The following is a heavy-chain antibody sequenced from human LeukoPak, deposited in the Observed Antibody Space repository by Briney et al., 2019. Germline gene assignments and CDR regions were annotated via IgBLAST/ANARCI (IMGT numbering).Heavy chain of an antibody. CDR1: GFTFSQYG. Sequence: GGSLRLSCAASGFTFSQYGMHWVRQAPGKGLEWVAIIWYDGSEKFYGDSVKGRFTISRDNSKNTLYLQMNSLRAEDTAVYYCARDRGTTSSAGYYFDYWGQGTLVTVSS. V-gene: IGHV3-33*01. D-gene: IGHD6-6*01. J-gene: IGHJ4*02. CDR2: IWYDGSEK. CDR3: ARDRGTTSSAGYYFDY.